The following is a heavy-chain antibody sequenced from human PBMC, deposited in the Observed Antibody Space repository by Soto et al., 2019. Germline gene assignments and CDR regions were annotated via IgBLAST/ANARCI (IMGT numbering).Heavy chain of an antibody. J-gene: IGHJ4*02. CDR2: IFASGTT. V-gene: IGHV4-30-4*01. Sequence: QVQLQESGPGLVKPSQTLSLTCTVSGGSITSDYSCWSWIRQPPGEGLEWIGHIFASGTTYPNPSLRSQVAISLDTSTNRVSLTRTSVTAADTAVYYCARGPSGDKVHYWGQGALVTVSS. CDR3: ARGPSGDKVHY. D-gene: IGHD7-27*01. CDR1: GGSITSDYSC.